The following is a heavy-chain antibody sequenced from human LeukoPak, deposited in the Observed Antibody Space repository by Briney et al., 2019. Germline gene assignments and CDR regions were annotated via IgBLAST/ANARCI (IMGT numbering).Heavy chain of an antibody. Sequence: SETLSLTCTVSGGSISDYYWSWIRQPPGKGLEWIGYIYYSGSTKHNPYLKSRVTISIDTSKNQFSLKLSSVTAADTALYYCARGTGAYYYLWGQGTMVTVSS. V-gene: IGHV4-59*01. CDR2: IYYSGST. CDR3: ARGTGAYYYL. CDR1: GGSISDYY. D-gene: IGHD3-22*01. J-gene: IGHJ3*01.